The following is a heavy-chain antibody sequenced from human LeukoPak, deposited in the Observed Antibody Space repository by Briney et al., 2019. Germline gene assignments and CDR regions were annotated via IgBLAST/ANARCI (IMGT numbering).Heavy chain of an antibody. CDR2: ISYDGSNK. CDR3: ARDPTYYYDSSGYYRD. D-gene: IGHD3-22*01. Sequence: GGSLRLSCTASGFTFSSYAMHWVRQAPGKGLEWVAVISYDGSNKYYADSVKGRFTISRDNSKNTLYLQMNSLRAEDTAVYYCARDPTYYYDSSGYYRDWGQGTLVTVSS. J-gene: IGHJ4*02. V-gene: IGHV3-30-3*01. CDR1: GFTFSSYA.